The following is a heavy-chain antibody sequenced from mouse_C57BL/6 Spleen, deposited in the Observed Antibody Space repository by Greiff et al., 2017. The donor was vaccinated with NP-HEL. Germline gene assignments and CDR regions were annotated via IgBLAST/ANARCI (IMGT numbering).Heavy chain of an antibody. CDR3: AREGGIYPTWFAY. CDR2: INPYNGGT. CDR1: GYTFTDYY. D-gene: IGHD2-1*01. J-gene: IGHJ3*01. V-gene: IGHV1-19*01. Sequence: EVQLQQSGPVLVKPGASVKMSCKASGYTFTDYYMNWVKQSHGKSLEWIGVINPYNGGTSYNQKFKGKATLTVDKSSSTAYMELNSLTSEDSAVYYCAREGGIYPTWFAYWGQGTLVTVSA.